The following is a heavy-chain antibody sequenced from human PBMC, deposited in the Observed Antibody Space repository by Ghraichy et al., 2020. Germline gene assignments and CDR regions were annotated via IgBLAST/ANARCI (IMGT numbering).Heavy chain of an antibody. V-gene: IGHV3-48*01. J-gene: IGHJ5*02. D-gene: IGHD4-11*01. CDR2: ISSSSSTI. CDR3: ARVVRGNYDWFDP. CDR1: GFTFSSYS. Sequence: GESLNISCAASGFTFSSYSMNWVRQAPGKGLEWVSYISSSSSTIYYADSVKGRFTISRDNAKNSLYLQMNSLRAEDTAVYYCARVVRGNYDWFDPWGQGTLVTVSS.